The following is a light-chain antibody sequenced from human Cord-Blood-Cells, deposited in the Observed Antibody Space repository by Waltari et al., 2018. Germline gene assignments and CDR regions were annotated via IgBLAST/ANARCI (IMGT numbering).Light chain of an antibody. J-gene: IGLJ1*01. CDR3: SSYTSSSTLEV. V-gene: IGLV2-14*01. CDR1: SSDVGGYNY. CDR2: EVS. Sequence: QSALTQPASVSGSPGQSITISCTGTSSDVGGYNYVSWYQQHPGKAPKLMIYEVSNRPAGVPNRFSGSKSGNTASLTISGLQAEDEADYYCSSYTSSSTLEVFGTWTKVTVL.